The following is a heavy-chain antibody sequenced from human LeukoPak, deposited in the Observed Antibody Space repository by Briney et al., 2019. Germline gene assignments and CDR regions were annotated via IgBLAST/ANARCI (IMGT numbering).Heavy chain of an antibody. D-gene: IGHD6-13*01. Sequence: PGGSLRLSCAASGFTFSSYGMHWVRQAPGKGLEWVAVISYDGSNKYYADSVKGRFTISRDNSKNTLYLQMNSLRAEDTAVYYCARDPPYSSSWWDYYYDMDVWGQGTTVTVSS. J-gene: IGHJ6*02. CDR3: ARDPPYSSSWWDYYYDMDV. CDR2: ISYDGSNK. V-gene: IGHV3-30*03. CDR1: GFTFSSYG.